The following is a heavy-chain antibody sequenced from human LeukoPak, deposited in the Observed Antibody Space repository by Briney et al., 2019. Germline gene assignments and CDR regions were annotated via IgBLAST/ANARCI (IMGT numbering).Heavy chain of an antibody. CDR2: INPNSGGT. CDR1: GYTFTDYY. CDR3: ARGVAEQWLVAPGPFDY. D-gene: IGHD6-19*01. Sequence: ASVKVSCKASGYTFTDYYMHWVRQAPGQGLEWMGWINPNSGGTNYAQKFQGRVTMTRDTSISTAYMELSRLRSDDTAVYYCARGVAEQWLVAPGPFDYWVQGTLVTVSS. J-gene: IGHJ4*02. V-gene: IGHV1-2*02.